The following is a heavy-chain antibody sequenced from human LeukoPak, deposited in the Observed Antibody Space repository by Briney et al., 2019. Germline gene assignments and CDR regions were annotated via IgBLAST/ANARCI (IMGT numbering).Heavy chain of an antibody. V-gene: IGHV4-4*07. Sequence: SETLSLTCTVSGGSISSYYWSWIRQPAGKGLEWIGRIYTSGSTNYNPSLKSRVTISVDTSKNQFSLKLSSVTAADTAVYYCARVCSGDYYYYYYMDVWGKGTTVTVSS. CDR1: GGSISSYY. CDR2: IYTSGST. J-gene: IGHJ6*03. D-gene: IGHD2-21*01. CDR3: ARVCSGDYYYYYYMDV.